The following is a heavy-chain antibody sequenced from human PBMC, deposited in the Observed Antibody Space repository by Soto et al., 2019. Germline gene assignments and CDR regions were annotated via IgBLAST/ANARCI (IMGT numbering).Heavy chain of an antibody. CDR1: GFTFSSYA. V-gene: IGHV3-30-3*01. CDR3: ARTGYSSGWYNWFDP. J-gene: IGHJ5*02. D-gene: IGHD6-19*01. Sequence: GGSLRLSCAASGFTFSSYAMHWVRQAPGKGLEWVAVISYDGSNKYYADSVKGRFTISRDNSKNTLYLQMNSLRAEDTAVYYCARTGYSSGWYNWFDPWGQGTLVTVSS. CDR2: ISYDGSNK.